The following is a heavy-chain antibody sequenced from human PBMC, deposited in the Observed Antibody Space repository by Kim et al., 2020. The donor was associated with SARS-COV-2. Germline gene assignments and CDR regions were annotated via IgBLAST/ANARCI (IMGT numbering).Heavy chain of an antibody. D-gene: IGHD6-13*01. Sequence: VDSLKGRSTISRDNAKNSLYLQMNGLRAEDTAVYYCARDQLVNLLYYMDFWGRGTTVTVSS. V-gene: IGHV3-7*01. CDR3: ARDQLVNLLYYMDF. J-gene: IGHJ6*03.